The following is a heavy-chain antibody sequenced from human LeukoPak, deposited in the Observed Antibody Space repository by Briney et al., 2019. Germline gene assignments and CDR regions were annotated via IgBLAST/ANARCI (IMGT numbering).Heavy chain of an antibody. CDR2: ISAYNGNT. D-gene: IGHD3-22*01. CDR3: ASPTSGYYYGHAEYFQH. Sequence: ASVKVSCKASGYTFTSYGISWVRQAPGQGLEWMEWISAYNGNTNYAQKLQGRVTMTTDTSTSTAYMELRRLRSDDTAVYYCASPTSGYYYGHAEYFQHWGQGTLVTVSS. J-gene: IGHJ1*01. V-gene: IGHV1-18*01. CDR1: GYTFTSYG.